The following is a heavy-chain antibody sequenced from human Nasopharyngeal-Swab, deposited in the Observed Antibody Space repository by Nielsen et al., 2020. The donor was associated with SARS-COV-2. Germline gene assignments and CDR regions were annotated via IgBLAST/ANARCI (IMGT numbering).Heavy chain of an antibody. CDR3: ASWGIVARSSGPDY. D-gene: IGHD1-26*01. Sequence: GESLKISCQGSGYSFTSYWIGWVRQMPGKGLEWVGIIYPGDSDTRYSPSFQGQVTFSADKSIRTAYLQWSSLKASDTAMYYCASWGIVARSSGPDYWGQGTLVTVSS. V-gene: IGHV5-51*01. CDR2: IYPGDSDT. CDR1: GYSFTSYW. J-gene: IGHJ4*02.